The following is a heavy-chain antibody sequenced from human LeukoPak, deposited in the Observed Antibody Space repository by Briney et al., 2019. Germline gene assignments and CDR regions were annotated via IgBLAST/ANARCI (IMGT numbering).Heavy chain of an antibody. D-gene: IGHD1-26*01. CDR1: RFTFNNYA. J-gene: IGHJ4*02. V-gene: IGHV3-23*01. Sequence: GGSLRLSCAASRFTFNNYAMSWVRQAPGKGLEWVSAISGSGGRTYYADSVKGRFTVSRDNSKSTLYLQMNSLRAEDSAVYYCAREIPGGAVDLDYWGQGTLVTVSS. CDR3: AREIPGGAVDLDY. CDR2: ISGSGGRT.